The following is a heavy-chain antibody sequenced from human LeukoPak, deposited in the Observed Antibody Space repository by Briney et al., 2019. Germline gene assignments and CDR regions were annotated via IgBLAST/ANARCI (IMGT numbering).Heavy chain of an antibody. CDR2: INWNGGST. J-gene: IGHJ4*02. CDR1: GFTFDDYG. D-gene: IGHD3-22*01. Sequence: PGGSLRLSCAASGFTFDDYGMSWVRQAPGKGLERVSGINWNGGSTGYADSVKGRFTISRDNAKNSLYLQMNSLRAEDTALYHCARARYDSSGLYYFDYWGQGTLVTVSS. V-gene: IGHV3-20*01. CDR3: ARARYDSSGLYYFDY.